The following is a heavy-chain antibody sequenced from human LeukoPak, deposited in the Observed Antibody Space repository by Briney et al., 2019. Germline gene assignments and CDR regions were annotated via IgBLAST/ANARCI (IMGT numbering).Heavy chain of an antibody. CDR3: ARDRSITMIVVYFDY. Sequence: PVKVSCKASGGTFSSYAISWVRQAPGQGLEWMGRIIPILGIANYAQKFQGRVTITADKSTSTAYMELSSLRSEDTAVYYCARDRSITMIVVYFDYWGQGTLVTVSS. J-gene: IGHJ4*02. CDR1: GGTFSSYA. D-gene: IGHD3-22*01. V-gene: IGHV1-69*04. CDR2: IIPILGIA.